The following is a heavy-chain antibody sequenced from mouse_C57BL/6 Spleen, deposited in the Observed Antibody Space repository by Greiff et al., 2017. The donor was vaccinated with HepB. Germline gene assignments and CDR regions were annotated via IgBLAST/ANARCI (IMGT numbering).Heavy chain of an antibody. J-gene: IGHJ4*01. D-gene: IGHD1-1*01. CDR3: AAYYYGSSYYYAMDY. V-gene: IGHV14-3*01. Sequence: EVKLQESVAELVRPGASVKLSCTASGFNIKNTYMHWVKQRPEQGLEWIGRIDPANGNTKYAPKFQGKATITADTSSNTAYLQLSSLTSEDTAIYYCAAYYYGSSYYYAMDYWGQGTSVTVSS. CDR2: IDPANGNT. CDR1: GFNIKNTY.